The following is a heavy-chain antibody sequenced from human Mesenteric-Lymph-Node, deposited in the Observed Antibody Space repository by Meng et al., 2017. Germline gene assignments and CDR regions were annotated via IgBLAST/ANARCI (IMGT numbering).Heavy chain of an antibody. J-gene: IGHJ4*02. CDR3: AKVLGDGVRFDC. CDR2: ISGSGGST. V-gene: IGHV3-23*01. CDR1: GFTFSSYA. D-gene: IGHD5-24*01. Sequence: SSAASGFTFSSYAMSWVGQAPGKGREWVSAISGSGGSTSYADFVKGRFSISRDNYKNTLYLEMNSLRAEDTAVYYCAKVLGDGVRFDCWGQGALVTVSS.